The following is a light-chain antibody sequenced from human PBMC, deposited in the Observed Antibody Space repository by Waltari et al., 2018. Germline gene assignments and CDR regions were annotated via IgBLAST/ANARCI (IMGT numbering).Light chain of an antibody. J-gene: IGKJ2*01. CDR2: AAS. Sequence: DIQTTQAPSSLSAAVGERVTITGRASRGITSYLNWNQQKAGKARKLLVYAASRWQSGVPSRFGGSGSGTDFTLTISSLQPEDFATYYCQQSYSTPYTFGQGTKLEIK. CDR3: QQSYSTPYT. V-gene: IGKV1-39*01. CDR1: RGITSY.